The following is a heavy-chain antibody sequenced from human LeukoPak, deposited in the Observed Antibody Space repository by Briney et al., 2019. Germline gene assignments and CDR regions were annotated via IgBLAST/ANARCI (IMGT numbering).Heavy chain of an antibody. D-gene: IGHD4-17*01. CDR3: ARERYDYGDYDAFDI. CDR1: GGSISSYY. J-gene: IGHJ3*02. Sequence: SETLSLTCTVSGGSISSYYWSWIRQPAGKGLEWIGRIYTSGSTNYNPSLKSRVTMSVDTSKNQFSLKLSSVTAADTAVYYCARERYDYGDYDAFDIWGRGTMVTVSS. V-gene: IGHV4-4*07. CDR2: IYTSGST.